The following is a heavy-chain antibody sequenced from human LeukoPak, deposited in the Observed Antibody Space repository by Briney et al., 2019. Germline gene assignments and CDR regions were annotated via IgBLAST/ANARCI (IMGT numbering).Heavy chain of an antibody. CDR1: GGSISSGGYS. J-gene: IGHJ5*02. V-gene: IGHV4-30-2*01. CDR2: IYHSGST. D-gene: IGHD1-1*01. CDR3: ARLNWKRVADRGFDP. Sequence: SETLSLTCAVSGGSISSGGYSWSWIRQPPGKGLEWIGYIYHSGSTYYNPSLKSRVTISVDRSKNQFSLKLSSVTAADTAVYYCARLNWKRVADRGFDPWGQGTLVTVSS.